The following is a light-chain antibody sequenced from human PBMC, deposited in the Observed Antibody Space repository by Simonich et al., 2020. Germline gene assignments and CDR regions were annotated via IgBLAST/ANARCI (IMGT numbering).Light chain of an antibody. Sequence: DIVMTQSPDSLAVSLGERATINCKSSQSFLYSSNNKNYLAWYQQKPGQPPKLLIYWASTRESGVPDRFSGSGSGTDFTLTIRSLQAEDVAVYYCQQYYSTTYTFAQGTKLEIK. CDR3: QQYYSTTYT. CDR2: WAS. V-gene: IGKV4-1*01. J-gene: IGKJ2*01. CDR1: QSFLYSSNNKNY.